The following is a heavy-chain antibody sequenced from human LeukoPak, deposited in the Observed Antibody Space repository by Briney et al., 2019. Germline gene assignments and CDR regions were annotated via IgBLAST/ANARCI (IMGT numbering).Heavy chain of an antibody. CDR2: ISYDGSNK. J-gene: IGHJ4*02. CDR3: ARDTVGAKDY. CDR1: GFTFSSYA. V-gene: IGHV3-30-3*01. Sequence: GRSLRLSCAASGFTFSSYAMHWVRQAPGKGLEWVAVISYDGSNKYYADSVKGRFTISRDNSKNTLYLQMNSLRAEDTAVYYCARDTVGAKDYWGQGILVTVSS. D-gene: IGHD1-26*01.